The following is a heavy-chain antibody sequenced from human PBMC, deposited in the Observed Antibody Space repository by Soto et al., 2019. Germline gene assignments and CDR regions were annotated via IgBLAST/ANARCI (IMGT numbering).Heavy chain of an antibody. CDR3: ARESGGATATLDYYYFYMDV. CDR2: INPNGGAT. Sequence: VQLAQSGAEVKKPGASVKVSCKTSGDSFNDYYIHWVRQAPGQGLEWMGWINPNGGATKYAQKLQGRVIVTRDTSIRTVYMELSSLRSDDTAVYYCARESGGATATLDYYYFYMDVWGKGTTVTVSS. D-gene: IGHD5-12*01. CDR1: GDSFNDYY. J-gene: IGHJ6*03. V-gene: IGHV1-2*02.